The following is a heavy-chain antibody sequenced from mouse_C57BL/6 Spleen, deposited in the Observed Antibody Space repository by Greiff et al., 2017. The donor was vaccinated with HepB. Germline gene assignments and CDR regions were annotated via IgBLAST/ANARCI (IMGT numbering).Heavy chain of an antibody. J-gene: IGHJ4*01. Sequence: EVKLVESGGGLVKPGGSLKLSCAASGFTFSSYAMSWVRQTPEKRLEWVATISDGGSYTYYPDNVKGRFTISRDNAKNNLYLQMSHLKSEDTAMYYCAREGMDYWGQGTSVTVSS. CDR2: ISDGGSYT. V-gene: IGHV5-4*01. CDR1: GFTFSSYA. CDR3: AREGMDY.